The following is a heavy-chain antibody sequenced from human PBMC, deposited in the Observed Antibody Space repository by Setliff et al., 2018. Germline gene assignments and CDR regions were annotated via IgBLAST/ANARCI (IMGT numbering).Heavy chain of an antibody. CDR2: IYYSGST. CDR1: GGSISSGGYY. CDR3: ARQVSHYDFWSGYYGYYYYYMDV. D-gene: IGHD3-3*01. Sequence: SETLSLTCTVSGGSISSGGYYWSWIRQHPGKGLEWIGYIYYSGSTCYNPSLKSRVTISVDTSKNQFSLKLSSVTAADTAVYYCARQVSHYDFWSGYYGYYYYYMDVWGKGTTVTVSS. V-gene: IGHV4-31*03. J-gene: IGHJ6*03.